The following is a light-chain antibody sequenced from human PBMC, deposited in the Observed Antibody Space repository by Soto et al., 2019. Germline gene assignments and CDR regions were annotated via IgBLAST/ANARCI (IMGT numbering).Light chain of an antibody. CDR1: QSISSW. Sequence: DIQMTQSPSTLSASVGDRVTITCRASQSISSWLAWYQQKPGKAPKLLIYDASTLESGVPSRFSGSGSGTDFTLTITSLQSEDFATYYCQHAKSFPVTFGQGTRLEIK. J-gene: IGKJ5*01. V-gene: IGKV1-5*01. CDR3: QHAKSFPVT. CDR2: DAS.